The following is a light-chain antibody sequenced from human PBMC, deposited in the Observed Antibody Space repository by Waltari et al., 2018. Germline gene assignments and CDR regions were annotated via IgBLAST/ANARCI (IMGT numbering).Light chain of an antibody. CDR3: QQYNSAPRT. J-gene: IGKJ1*01. CDR1: QGISSW. CDR2: KAS. Sequence: DIQMTQSPSSLSASVGDRVTITCRASQGISSWLAWYQKKPGKAHKLLIYKASSLQSGFPSRFSCIGAGTDFTLTISSLQPEDVATYYCQQYNSAPRTFGQGTKVEIK. V-gene: IGKV1-12*01.